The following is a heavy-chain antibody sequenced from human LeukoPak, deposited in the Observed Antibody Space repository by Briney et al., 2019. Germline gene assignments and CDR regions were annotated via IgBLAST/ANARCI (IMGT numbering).Heavy chain of an antibody. CDR2: ISDSGGNT. CDR1: GFTCSSYA. D-gene: IGHD2-15*01. V-gene: IGHV3-23*01. CDR3: AILGVSATSADY. Sequence: GGSLRLSCAASGFTCSSYAMTWVRQAPGKGLEWVSAISDSGGNTYYADSVKGRFTISRDNSKNTLYLQMNSLRAEDAAVYYCAILGVSATSADYWGQGTLVTVSS. J-gene: IGHJ4*02.